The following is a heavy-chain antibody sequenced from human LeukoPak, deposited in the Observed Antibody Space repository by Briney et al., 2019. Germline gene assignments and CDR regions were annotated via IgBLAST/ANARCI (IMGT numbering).Heavy chain of an antibody. D-gene: IGHD5-18*01. CDR3: ARASGDIVETATMGSY. V-gene: IGHV3-21*01. J-gene: IGHJ4*02. Sequence: GGSLRLSCAASGFTVSSNYMLWVRQAPGKGLEWVASISSSSSSIYYADSVKGRFTISRDNAKNSLYLQMNSLRAEDTAVYYCARASGDIVETATMGSYWGQGTLVTVSS. CDR2: ISSSSSSI. CDR1: GFTVSSNY.